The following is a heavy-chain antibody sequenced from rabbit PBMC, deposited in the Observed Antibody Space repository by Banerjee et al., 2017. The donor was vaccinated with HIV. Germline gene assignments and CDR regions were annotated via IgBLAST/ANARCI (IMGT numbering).Heavy chain of an antibody. CDR1: GFDFSSNA. J-gene: IGHJ4*01. D-gene: IGHD4-2*01. V-gene: IGHV1S47*01. CDR2: IDDGDGST. CDR3: GRSYVGKAITSLNL. Sequence: QQQLEESGGGLVKPEGSLTLTCTASGFDFSSNAMCWVRQAPGKGPEWIACIDDGDGSTYYASWVNGRFTISKTSSTTVTLQMTSLTAADTATYFCGRSYVGKAITSLNLWGPGTLVTVS.